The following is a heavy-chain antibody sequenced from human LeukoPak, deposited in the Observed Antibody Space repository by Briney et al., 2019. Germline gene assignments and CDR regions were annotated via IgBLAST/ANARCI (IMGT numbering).Heavy chain of an antibody. V-gene: IGHV1-69*13. J-gene: IGHJ6*03. CDR1: GGTFSSYA. D-gene: IGHD3-16*01. CDR2: IIPIFCTA. CDR3: ARAGYDYVWGSYVSQNYYYYMDV. Sequence: SVKSSCKASGGTFSSYAISWVRQAPGQGLEWMGGIIPIFCTANYAQKFQGRVTITADESTSTDYMELSSLRSEDTAVYYCARAGYDYVWGSYVSQNYYYYMDVWGKGTTVTISS.